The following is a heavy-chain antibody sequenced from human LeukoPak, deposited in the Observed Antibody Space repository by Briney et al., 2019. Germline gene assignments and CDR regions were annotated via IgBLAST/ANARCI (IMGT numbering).Heavy chain of an antibody. CDR1: GFTFDDYA. CDR2: ISGDGGST. Sequence: PGGSLRLSCAASGFTFDDYAMCWVRQAPGQGQEWVSIISGDGGSTHYADSVKGRFTISRDNSKNSLYLQMNSLRPEDTALYYCAKSRGVWGPFDYWGQGTLVTVSS. CDR3: AKSRGVWGPFDY. J-gene: IGHJ4*02. D-gene: IGHD3-10*01. V-gene: IGHV3-43*02.